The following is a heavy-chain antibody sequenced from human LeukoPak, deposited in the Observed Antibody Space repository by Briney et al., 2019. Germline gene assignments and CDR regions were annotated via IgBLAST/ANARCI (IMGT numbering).Heavy chain of an antibody. J-gene: IGHJ5*02. CDR1: GGSFSGYY. D-gene: IGHD6-13*01. CDR2: INHSGST. V-gene: IGHV4-34*01. CDR3: AIRLRHQLVQYNWFAP. Sequence: PSETLSLTCAVYGGSFSGYYWSWIRQPPGKGLEWIGEINHSGSTNYNPSLKSRVTISVDTSKNQFSLKLSSVTAADTAVYYCAIRLRHQLVQYNWFAPWRQGTLVTVSS.